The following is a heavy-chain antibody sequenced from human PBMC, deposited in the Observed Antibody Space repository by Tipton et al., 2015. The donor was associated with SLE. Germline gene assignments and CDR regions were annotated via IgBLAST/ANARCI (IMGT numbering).Heavy chain of an antibody. CDR1: GYSISSGYY. Sequence: TLSLTCAVSGYSISSGYYWGWIRQPPGKGLEWIGSIYHSGSTYYNPSLKGRVTISVDTSKNQFSLKLSSVTAADTAVYYCARVSRGSRTDYFDYWGQGTLVTVSS. D-gene: IGHD1-26*01. CDR2: IYHSGST. V-gene: IGHV4-38-2*01. J-gene: IGHJ4*02. CDR3: ARVSRGSRTDYFDY.